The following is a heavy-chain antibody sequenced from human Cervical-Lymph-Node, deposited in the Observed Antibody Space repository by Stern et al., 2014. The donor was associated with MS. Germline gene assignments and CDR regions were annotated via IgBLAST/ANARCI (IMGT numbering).Heavy chain of an antibody. D-gene: IGHD4-17*01. CDR1: AFTFRSYS. J-gene: IGHJ6*02. Sequence: EVQLVESGGGLVKPGGSLRLSCAASAFTFRSYSMHWVRQAPGKGLEWVSTICSNSRNIYYADSVKGRFPISRDNAKNSLFLHMNSLRVEDTAMYYCAISRDYQPVDEYYAMDVWGQGTTVTVSS. CDR3: AISRDYQPVDEYYAMDV. CDR2: ICSNSRNI. V-gene: IGHV3-21*04.